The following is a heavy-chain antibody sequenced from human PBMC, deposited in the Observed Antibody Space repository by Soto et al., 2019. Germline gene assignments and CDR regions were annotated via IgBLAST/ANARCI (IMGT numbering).Heavy chain of an antibody. CDR3: ARVSGTYYYDSSGRFDY. CDR2: IYYSGST. J-gene: IGHJ4*02. CDR1: GGSISSGGYY. D-gene: IGHD3-22*01. Sequence: QVQLQESGPGLVKPSQTLSLTCTVSGGSISSGGYYWSWIRQHPGKGLESIGYIYYSGSTYYNPSLKSRVTISVDTSKNQFSLKLSSVTAADTAVYYCARVSGTYYYDSSGRFDYWGQGTLVTVSS. V-gene: IGHV4-31*03.